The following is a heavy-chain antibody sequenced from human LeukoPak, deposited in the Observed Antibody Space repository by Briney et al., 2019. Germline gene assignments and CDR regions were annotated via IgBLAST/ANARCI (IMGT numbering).Heavy chain of an antibody. V-gene: IGHV4-38-2*02. CDR1: GYSISSGYY. CDR2: ISHSGST. J-gene: IGHJ1*01. Sequence: SETLSLTCTVSGYSISSGYYWGWIRQPPGKGLKWIGSISHSGSTYYNPSLKSRVTISVDTSKNQFSLKLRSVTAADTAVYYCARVVQSTDSSGFYLPEYFQHWGQGTLVTVSS. D-gene: IGHD3-22*01. CDR3: ARVVQSTDSSGFYLPEYFQH.